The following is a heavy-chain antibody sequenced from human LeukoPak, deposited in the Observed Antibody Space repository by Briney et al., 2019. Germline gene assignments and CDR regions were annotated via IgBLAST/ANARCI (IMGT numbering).Heavy chain of an antibody. D-gene: IGHD3-3*01. CDR1: GFSVSNNY. Sequence: PGGSLRLSCAASGFSVSNNYMNWVRQAPGKGLEWVSLIYSGGDTYYADSVKGRFTISRDNAKNSLYLQMNSLRAEDTAVYYCARDLDFWSGYYNGRYGMDVWGQGTTVTVSS. CDR2: IYSGGDT. CDR3: ARDLDFWSGYYNGRYGMDV. J-gene: IGHJ6*02. V-gene: IGHV3-66*01.